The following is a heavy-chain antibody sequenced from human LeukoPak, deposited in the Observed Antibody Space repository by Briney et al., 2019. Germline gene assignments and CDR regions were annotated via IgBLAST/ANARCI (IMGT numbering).Heavy chain of an antibody. J-gene: IGHJ4*02. D-gene: IGHD3-22*01. CDR3: ARGGYDSSGYPLVFDY. CDR1: GYTFTGYY. Sequence: ASVKVSCKASGYTFTGYYMHWVRQAPGQGLEWMGWINPNSGGTNYAQKFQGRVTMTRDTSISTAYMELSRLRSDDTAVYYGARGGYDSSGYPLVFDYWGQGTLVTVSS. V-gene: IGHV1-2*02. CDR2: INPNSGGT.